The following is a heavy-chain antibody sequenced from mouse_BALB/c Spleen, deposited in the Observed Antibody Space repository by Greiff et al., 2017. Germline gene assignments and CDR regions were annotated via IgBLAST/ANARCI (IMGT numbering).Heavy chain of an antibody. D-gene: IGHD1-2*01. J-gene: IGHJ2*01. Sequence: VQLKESGPGLVKPSQSLSLTCTVTGYSITSDYAWNWIRQFPGNKLEWMGYISYSGSTSYNPSLKSRISITRDTSKNQFFLQLNSVTTEDTATYYCARNYGPYYFDYWGQGTTLTVSS. V-gene: IGHV3-2*02. CDR3: ARNYGPYYFDY. CDR1: GYSITSDYA. CDR2: ISYSGST.